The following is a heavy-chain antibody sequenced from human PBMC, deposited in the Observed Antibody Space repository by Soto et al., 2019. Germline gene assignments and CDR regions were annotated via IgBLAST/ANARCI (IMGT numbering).Heavy chain of an antibody. CDR1: GFIFASYG. Sequence: GGSLRLSCAASGFIFASYGMHWVRQAPGKGLEWMALILHDGSAEYYADSVKGRFTISRDNSKNTLYLQMNSLTAEDTAVYYCARSRDGYSFYFYYGMDGWGQGTTVTVSS. V-gene: IGHV3-30*03. CDR3: ARSRDGYSFYFYYGMDG. CDR2: ILHDGSAE. D-gene: IGHD4-4*01. J-gene: IGHJ6*02.